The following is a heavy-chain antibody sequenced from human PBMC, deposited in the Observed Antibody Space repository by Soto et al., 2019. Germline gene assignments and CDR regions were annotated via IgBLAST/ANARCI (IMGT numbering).Heavy chain of an antibody. CDR2: IFYSENT. V-gene: IGHV4-61*01. CDR3: ARKGSGDSSGYDY. CDR1: GDSVTSGSHY. D-gene: IGHD3-22*01. J-gene: IGHJ4*02. Sequence: SETLSLTCTVSGDSVTSGSHYWSWIRQPPGKGLEYIGYIFYSENTSYRPSLKSRVTISVDTSKNQFSLKLSSVTAADTAVYYCARKGSGDSSGYDYWGQGTLVTV.